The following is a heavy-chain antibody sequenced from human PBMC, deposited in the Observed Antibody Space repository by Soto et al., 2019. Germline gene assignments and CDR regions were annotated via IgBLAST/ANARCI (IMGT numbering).Heavy chain of an antibody. CDR2: IYYSGST. V-gene: IGHV4-39*01. CDR3: ASITAMVTQFEY. CDR1: GCHFCSSNYY. D-gene: IGHD5-18*01. Sequence: SETLSLICTLPGCHFCSSNYYWGCLRQPPGKGLEWIGAIYYSGSTYCNPSLKSRVTISVDTSKNQFSLKLSSVTAADTAVYYCASITAMVTQFEYWGQGTLVTVSS. J-gene: IGHJ4*02.